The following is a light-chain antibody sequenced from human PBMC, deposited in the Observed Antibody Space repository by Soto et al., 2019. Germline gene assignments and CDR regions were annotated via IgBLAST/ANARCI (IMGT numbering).Light chain of an antibody. CDR2: GVT. CDR3: GSFAGPVWV. CDR1: SSDIGGYDH. J-gene: IGLJ3*02. V-gene: IGLV2-8*01. Sequence: QSVLTQPPSASGSPGQSVTISCTGTSSDIGGYDHVSWYRQDPGKAPKVMIYGVTKRPSGVPDRFSGSKAGNTASLTVFGLQAEDEANYYCGSFAGPVWVFGGGTKLTVL.